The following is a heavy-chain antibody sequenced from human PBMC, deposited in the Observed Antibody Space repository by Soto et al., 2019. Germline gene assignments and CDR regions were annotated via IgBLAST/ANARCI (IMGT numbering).Heavy chain of an antibody. CDR2: INPNSGGT. D-gene: IGHD3-16*01. Sequence: SVKVACKASGYTLTVYYMHGVVKSHKQGREGMGWINPNSGGTNYAQKFQGWVTMTRDTSISTAYMELSRLRSDDTAVYYCAISPRWRRLRGGEGYGMGVWGQGTTVTVSS. CDR1: GYTLTVYY. CDR3: AISPRWRRLRGGEGYGMGV. J-gene: IGHJ6*02. V-gene: IGHV1-2*04.